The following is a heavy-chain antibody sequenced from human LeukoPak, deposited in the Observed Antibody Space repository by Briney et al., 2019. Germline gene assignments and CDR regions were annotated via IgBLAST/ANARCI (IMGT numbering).Heavy chain of an antibody. V-gene: IGHV4-39*01. CDR1: GGSISSSSYY. CDR2: IYYSGST. J-gene: IGHJ4*02. Sequence: SETLSLTCTVSGGSISSSSYYWGWIRQPPGKGLEWIGSIYYSGSTYYNPSLKSRVTISVDTSKNQFSLKLSSVTAADTAVYYCAWYSSGWYFDYWGQGTLVTVSS. CDR3: AWYSSGWYFDY. D-gene: IGHD6-19*01.